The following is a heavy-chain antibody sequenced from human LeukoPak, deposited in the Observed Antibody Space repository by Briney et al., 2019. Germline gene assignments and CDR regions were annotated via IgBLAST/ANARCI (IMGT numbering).Heavy chain of an antibody. J-gene: IGHJ4*02. V-gene: IGHV1-46*01. CDR1: GYTFTSYY. CDR3: AREEGSGKVLDY. Sequence: ASVKVSCRASGYTFTSYYMHWVRQAPGQGLEGMGIINPSGGSTSYAQKFQGRVTMTRDTSTSTVYMELSSLRSEDTAVYYCAREEGSGKVLDYWGQGTLVTVSS. CDR2: INPSGGST. D-gene: IGHD3-3*01.